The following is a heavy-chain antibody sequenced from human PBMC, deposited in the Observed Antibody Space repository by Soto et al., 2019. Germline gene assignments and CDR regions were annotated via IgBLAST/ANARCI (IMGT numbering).Heavy chain of an antibody. J-gene: IGHJ2*01. CDR2: ISYDGSNK. CDR3: ARPLWRDDYNWGYFDL. Sequence: QVQLVESGGGVVQPGRSLRLSCEASGLTFSSYAMHWVRQAPGKGLESVAVISYDGSNKYYTDSVKGRFTISRDNSKNTLYLQMNSLRAEDTAVYYCARPLWRDDYNWGYFDLWGRGTLVTVSS. D-gene: IGHD4-4*01. V-gene: IGHV3-30-3*01. CDR1: GLTFSSYA.